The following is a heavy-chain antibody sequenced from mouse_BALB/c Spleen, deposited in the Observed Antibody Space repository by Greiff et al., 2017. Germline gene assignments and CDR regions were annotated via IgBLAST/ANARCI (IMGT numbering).Heavy chain of an antibody. V-gene: IGHV1-69*02. CDR1: GYTFTSYW. Sequence: VQLQQPGAELVRPGASVKLSCKASGYTFTSYWINWVKQRPGQGLEWIGNIYPSDSYTNYNQKFKDKATLTVDKSSSTAYMQLSSPTSEDSAVYYCTSMITSYAMDYWGQGTSVTVSS. J-gene: IGHJ4*01. CDR3: TSMITSYAMDY. CDR2: IYPSDSYT. D-gene: IGHD2-4*01.